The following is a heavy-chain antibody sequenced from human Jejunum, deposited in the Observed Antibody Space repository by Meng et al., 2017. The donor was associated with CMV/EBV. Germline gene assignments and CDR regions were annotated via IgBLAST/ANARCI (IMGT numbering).Heavy chain of an antibody. CDR1: GYNFNSYG. Sequence: KACGYNFNSYGLSWVRQAPGQGLEWMGWTYNGNIKFAQKFQGRLTLTTDTPTSTAYMELSSLRSDDTAVYYCARDLCSGGTCYTGFDYWGQGTLVTVSS. CDR3: ARDLCSGGTCYTGFDY. J-gene: IGHJ4*02. D-gene: IGHD2-15*01. CDR2: TYNGNI. V-gene: IGHV1-18*01.